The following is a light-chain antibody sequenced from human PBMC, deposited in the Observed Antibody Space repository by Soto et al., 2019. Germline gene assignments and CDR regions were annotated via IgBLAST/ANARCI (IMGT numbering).Light chain of an antibody. J-gene: IGKJ4*01. CDR1: QGISSY. V-gene: IGKV1-9*01. CDR2: AAS. Sequence: DIQLTQSPSFLSASVGDRVTITCRASQGISSYLAWYQQKPGKAPKLLIYAASTLQSGVPSRFSGSGSGTEFTLTISSLQPEDFATYDCQQLNSYPGLTFGGGTKVEIK. CDR3: QQLNSYPGLT.